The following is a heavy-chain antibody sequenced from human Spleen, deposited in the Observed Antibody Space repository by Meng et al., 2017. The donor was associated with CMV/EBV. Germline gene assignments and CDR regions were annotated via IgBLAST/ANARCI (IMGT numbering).Heavy chain of an antibody. CDR3: ASDNEFRSYYAMDV. V-gene: IGHV3-48*04. D-gene: IGHD1-1*01. CDR2: ISSSSSSTI. CDR1: GFTFSSYS. Sequence: GGSLRLSCAASGFTFSSYSMTWVRQASGKGLEWVSYISSSSSSTIYYADSVKGRFTISRDNAKNSLYLQMNSLRAEDTAVYYWASDNEFRSYYAMDVWGQGTTVTVSS. J-gene: IGHJ6*02.